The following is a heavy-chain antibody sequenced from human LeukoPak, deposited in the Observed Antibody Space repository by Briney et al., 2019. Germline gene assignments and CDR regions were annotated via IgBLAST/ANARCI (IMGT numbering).Heavy chain of an antibody. V-gene: IGHV4-39*07. CDR3: ASKVGYSSGWPSFDY. CDR1: GGSISSSSYY. Sequence: SETLSLTCSVSGGSISSSSYYWGWIRQPPGKGLEWIGSIYYSGITYYNPSLKSRVTISVDTSKNQFSLRLGSLTAADTAVYYCASKVGYSSGWPSFDYWGQGTLVTVSS. J-gene: IGHJ4*02. CDR2: IYYSGIT. D-gene: IGHD6-19*01.